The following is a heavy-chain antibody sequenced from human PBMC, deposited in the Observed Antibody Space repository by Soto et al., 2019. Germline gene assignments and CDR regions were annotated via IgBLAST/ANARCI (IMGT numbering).Heavy chain of an antibody. V-gene: IGHV3-30*18. D-gene: IGHD3-22*01. CDR2: ISRGGGSK. CDR3: AKETHSNGYGSYFDY. J-gene: IGHJ4*02. Sequence: QVQLVESGGGVDQQGRSLRLSCAASGFTFSSFGMHWVRQAPGKGLEWVAVISRGGGSKYDVDSVKGRFTISRDNSKNTLYLQMNSLRAEDTAMYYCAKETHSNGYGSYFDYWGQGVLVTVSS. CDR1: GFTFSSFG.